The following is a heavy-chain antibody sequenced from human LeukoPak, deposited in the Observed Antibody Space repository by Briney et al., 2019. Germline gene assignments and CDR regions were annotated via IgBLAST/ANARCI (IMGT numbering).Heavy chain of an antibody. D-gene: IGHD6-13*01. V-gene: IGHV3-7*01. CDR2: INQDGSEK. Sequence: PSETLSLTCTVSGGSISSSSYYWGWIRQPPGKGLEWVANINQDGSEKYYVDSVKGRFTISRDNAKNSLYLQMNSLRAEDTAVYYCARDWVRSSCTDWGQGTLVTVSS. CDR1: GGSISSSSYY. CDR3: ARDWVRSSCTD. J-gene: IGHJ4*02.